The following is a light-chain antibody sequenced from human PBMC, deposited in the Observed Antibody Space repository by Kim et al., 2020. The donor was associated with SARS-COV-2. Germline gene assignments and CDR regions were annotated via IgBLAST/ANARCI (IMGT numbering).Light chain of an antibody. Sequence: ATINCKSSQSVLYRSNNKKYLAWYQQKPGQPPKLLVYWASTRESGVPDRVSGSGSGTDFTLTISSLQAEDVAVYYCQQYYTTPPTFGGGTKVDIK. CDR3: QQYYTTPPT. CDR1: QSVLYRSNNKKY. J-gene: IGKJ4*01. V-gene: IGKV4-1*01. CDR2: WAS.